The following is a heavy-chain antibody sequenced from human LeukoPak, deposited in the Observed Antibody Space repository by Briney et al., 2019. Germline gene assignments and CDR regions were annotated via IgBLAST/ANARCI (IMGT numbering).Heavy chain of an antibody. CDR3: ARAAIGSNSEFDY. D-gene: IGHD4-23*01. Sequence: PSETLSLTCTVSGGSISSSSVYWSWIRQPPGTGLEWIGYIYYSGSTDYNPPLKSRVTISIDASKNQFSLRLRSVTAADTAVYYCARAAIGSNSEFDYWGQGTLVTVSS. V-gene: IGHV4-61*01. J-gene: IGHJ4*02. CDR2: IYYSGST. CDR1: GGSISSSSVY.